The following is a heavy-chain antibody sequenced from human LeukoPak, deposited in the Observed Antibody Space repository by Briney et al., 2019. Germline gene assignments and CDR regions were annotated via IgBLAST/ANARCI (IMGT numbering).Heavy chain of an antibody. Sequence: GGSLRLSCAASGFTFSSYSMNWVRQAPGKGLEWVSSISSSSSYIYYADSVKGRFTISRDNAKNSLYLQMNSLRAEDTAVYYCARDPGYCSGGSCCSSPWAYWGQGTLVTVSS. D-gene: IGHD2-15*01. CDR1: GFTFSSYS. V-gene: IGHV3-21*01. J-gene: IGHJ4*02. CDR2: ISSSSSYI. CDR3: ARDPGYCSGGSCCSSPWAY.